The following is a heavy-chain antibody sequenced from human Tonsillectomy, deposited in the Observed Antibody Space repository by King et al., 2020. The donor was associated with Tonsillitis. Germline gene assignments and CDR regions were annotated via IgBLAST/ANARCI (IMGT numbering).Heavy chain of an antibody. Sequence: VQLVESGGGLVQSGGSLRLSCEDSEFSFTNYAMSWVRQAPGKGLEWVSSISGSGGSTYYADSVKGRFTISRDSSKNTLFLQMDSVRGEDTAVYWCAIDAAAVDGIDFYYGMDVWGPGTTVSVSS. V-gene: IGHV3-23*04. CDR2: ISGSGGST. J-gene: IGHJ6*02. CDR1: EFSFTNYA. D-gene: IGHD6-19*01. CDR3: AIDAAAVDGIDFYYGMDV.